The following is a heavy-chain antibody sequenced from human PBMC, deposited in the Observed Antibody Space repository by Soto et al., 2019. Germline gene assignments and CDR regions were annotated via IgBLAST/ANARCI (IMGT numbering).Heavy chain of an antibody. D-gene: IGHD2-2*01. J-gene: IGHJ6*02. Sequence: LRLSCAASGFTFSSYAMHWVRQAPGKGLEWVAVISYDGSNKYYADSVKGRFTISRDNSKNTLYLQMNSLRAEDTAVYYCARDPTLVVPAANYGMDVWGQGTTVTVSS. CDR1: GFTFSSYA. CDR2: ISYDGSNK. CDR3: ARDPTLVVPAANYGMDV. V-gene: IGHV3-30-3*01.